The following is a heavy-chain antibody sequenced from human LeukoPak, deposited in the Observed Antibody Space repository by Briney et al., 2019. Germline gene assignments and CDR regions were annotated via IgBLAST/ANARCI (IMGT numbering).Heavy chain of an antibody. Sequence: ASVKVSCKVSGYTLTELSMHWVRQAPGKGLEWMGGFDPEDGETIYAQKFQGRVTMTEDTSTDTAYMELSSLRSEDTAVYYCATPYPVLRTGDARENDAFDIWGQGTMVTVSS. D-gene: IGHD7-27*01. V-gene: IGHV1-24*01. J-gene: IGHJ3*02. CDR1: GYTLTELS. CDR3: ATPYPVLRTGDARENDAFDI. CDR2: FDPEDGET.